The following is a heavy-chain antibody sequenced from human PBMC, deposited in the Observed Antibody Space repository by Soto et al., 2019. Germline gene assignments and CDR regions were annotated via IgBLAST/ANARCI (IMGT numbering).Heavy chain of an antibody. CDR3: ERGRLWGNSGSYSFDY. V-gene: IGHV1-18*01. CDR1: GYTFTGYG. Sequence: QVQLVQSGAEVKKPGASVKVSCKASGYTFTGYGINWVRQAPGQGLEWMGWISVYNGNTNYAQKLQARVTMTTDTATSTAYVGLRSLRSDDTPVYYCERGRLWGNSGSYSFDYWGQGTLVTVSS. D-gene: IGHD1-26*01. CDR2: ISVYNGNT. J-gene: IGHJ4*02.